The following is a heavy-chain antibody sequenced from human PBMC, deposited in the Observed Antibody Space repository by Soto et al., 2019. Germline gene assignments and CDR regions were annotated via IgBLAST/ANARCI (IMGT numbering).Heavy chain of an antibody. CDR2: ISAYNGNT. CDR1: GYSFTTYG. J-gene: IGHJ6*02. Sequence: QVQLVQSGGEVKKPGASVKVSCKTSGYSFTTYGISWVRQAPGQGLEWMGWISAYNGNTNYAQKLQDRVTMTTDTSTSTAYMELGSLRSDDTSVYYCAREGPAPYYYYGRDVWGQGSTVTVSS. CDR3: AREGPAPYYYYGRDV. V-gene: IGHV1-18*01.